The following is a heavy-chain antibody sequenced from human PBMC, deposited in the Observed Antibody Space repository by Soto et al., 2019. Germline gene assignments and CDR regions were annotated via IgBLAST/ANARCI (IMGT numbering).Heavy chain of an antibody. CDR2: IIPILGIA. D-gene: IGHD5-18*01. CDR3: AREPDTEAFAV. V-gene: IGHV1-69*08. CDR1: GGTVSSDI. J-gene: IGHJ3*01. Sequence: QVQLVQSGAEVKKPGSSVKVSCKASGGTVSSDIISWVRQAPGQGLEWMGRIIPILGIANYAQKFQGRVTITADKFTSTAYMEMSSLRAEDTAVYYCAREPDTEAFAVWGQGTMVTVSS.